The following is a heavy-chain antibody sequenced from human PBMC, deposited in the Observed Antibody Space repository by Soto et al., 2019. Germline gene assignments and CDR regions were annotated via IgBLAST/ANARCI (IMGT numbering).Heavy chain of an antibody. CDR2: IYYSGST. CDR3: ARSVGYYYYGMDV. D-gene: IGHD1-26*01. Sequence: QVHLEESGPGLVKPSQTLSLTCTVLGDSIRSGDYYWNWIRQPPGRGLEWIGYIYYSGSTYYNPSLKSRLTMSVDTSKSQFSLRLSSVIAADTAVYYCARSVGYYYYGMDVWGQGTTVIVSS. J-gene: IGHJ6*02. CDR1: GDSIRSGDYY. V-gene: IGHV4-30-4*01.